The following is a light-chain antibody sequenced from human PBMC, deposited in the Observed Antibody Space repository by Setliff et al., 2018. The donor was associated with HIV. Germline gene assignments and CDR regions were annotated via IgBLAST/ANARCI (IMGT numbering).Light chain of an antibody. J-gene: IGLJ1*01. Sequence: QSALAQPRPVSGSPGQSVTISCTGTSSDVGGYNYVSWYQQHPGKAPKLMIYDVSKRPSGVPDRFSGSKSGYTASLTISGLQAEDEADYYCCSYAGSYRVFGTGTKVPS. V-gene: IGLV2-11*01. CDR1: SSDVGGYNY. CDR3: CSYAGSYRV. CDR2: DVS.